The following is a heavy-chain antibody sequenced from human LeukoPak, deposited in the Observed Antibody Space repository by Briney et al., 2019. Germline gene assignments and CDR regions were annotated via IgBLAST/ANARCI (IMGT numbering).Heavy chain of an antibody. V-gene: IGHV4-39*01. J-gene: IGHJ4*02. CDR1: DDSISTNSYY. CDR3: TRGGDPYKVGNF. CDR2: LHFSGTP. D-gene: IGHD2-21*01. Sequence: SETLSLTCTVSDDSISTNSYYWSWIRQPPGKGLECIGTLHFSGTPYYSPSLNSRISISVDTSKKQFSLKLRSVTATDTAIYYCTRGGDPYKVGNFWGQGTLVTVSS.